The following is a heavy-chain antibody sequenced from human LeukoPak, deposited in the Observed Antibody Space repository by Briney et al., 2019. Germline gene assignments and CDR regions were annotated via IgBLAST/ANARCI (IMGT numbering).Heavy chain of an antibody. CDR2: SGSGGNT. CDR3: AKDAVAVGIQPKYFQH. V-gene: IGHV3-23*01. D-gene: IGHD5-18*01. Sequence: SGSGGNTYYAASVKGRFTISRDNSKNTLYLQLNSLRAEDTALYFCAKDAVAVGIQPKYFQHWGQGTLVTVSS. J-gene: IGHJ1*01.